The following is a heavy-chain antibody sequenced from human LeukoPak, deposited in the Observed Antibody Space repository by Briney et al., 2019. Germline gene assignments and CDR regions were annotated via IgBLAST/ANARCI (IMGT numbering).Heavy chain of an antibody. CDR3: ARLVIEAGPLRD. D-gene: IGHD6-19*01. CDR2: IYPGGSDT. V-gene: IGHV5-51*01. CDR1: GYTFTSCW. J-gene: IGHJ4*02. Sequence: GESLKISCKGSGYTFTSCWIGWVRQMPGKGLEWMGIIYPGGSDTRYSPSFQGQVTISADKFISTAYLQWSSLKASDTAMYYCARLVIEAGPLRDWGQGTLVTVSS.